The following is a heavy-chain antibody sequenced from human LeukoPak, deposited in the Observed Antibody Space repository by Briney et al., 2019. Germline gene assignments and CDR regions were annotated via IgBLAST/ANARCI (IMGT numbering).Heavy chain of an antibody. J-gene: IGHJ5*02. CDR1: GGSISSYY. CDR3: ARDPLSSIVGSTVWFDP. CDR2: IYYSGST. V-gene: IGHV4-59*01. Sequence: SETLSLTCTVSGGSISSYYWSWIRQPPGKGLEWIGYIYYSGSTNYNPSLKSRVTISVDTSKNQFSLKLSSVTAADTAVYYCARDPLSSIVGSTVWFDPWGQGTLVTVSS. D-gene: IGHD1-26*01.